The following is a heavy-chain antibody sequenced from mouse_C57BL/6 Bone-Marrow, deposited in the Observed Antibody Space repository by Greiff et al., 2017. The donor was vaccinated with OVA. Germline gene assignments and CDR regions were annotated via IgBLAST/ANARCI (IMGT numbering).Heavy chain of an antibody. CDR1: GFNIKDDY. CDR2: IDPENGDT. Sequence: EVMLVESGAELVRPGASVKLSCTASGFNIKDDYMHWVKQRPEQGLEWIGWIDPENGDTEYASNFQGKATITADTSSNTVYLQLSSLTSEDTTVYYCTTIITAVVAPDYWGQGTTLTVSS. CDR3: TTIITAVVAPDY. D-gene: IGHD1-1*01. V-gene: IGHV14-4*01. J-gene: IGHJ2*01.